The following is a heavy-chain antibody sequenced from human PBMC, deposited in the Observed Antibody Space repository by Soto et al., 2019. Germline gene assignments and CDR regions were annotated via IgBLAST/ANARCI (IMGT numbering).Heavy chain of an antibody. Sequence: SETLSLTCTVSGGSISSYYWSWIRQPPGKGLEWIGYIYYSGSTNYNPSLKSRVTISVDTSKNQFSLKLSSVTAADTAVYYCARGVSYCSSTSCYTGYNWFDPWGQGTLVTVSS. V-gene: IGHV4-59*01. CDR1: GGSISSYY. D-gene: IGHD2-2*02. J-gene: IGHJ5*02. CDR3: ARGVSYCSSTSCYTGYNWFDP. CDR2: IYYSGST.